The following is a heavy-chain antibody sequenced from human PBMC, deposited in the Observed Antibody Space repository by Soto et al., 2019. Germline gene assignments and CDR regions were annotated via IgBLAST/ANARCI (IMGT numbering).Heavy chain of an antibody. CDR2: IKQDGSEK. D-gene: IGHD6-19*01. V-gene: IGHV3-7*03. J-gene: IGHJ6*02. CDR3: ARDLGSGWYLHYYYYGMDV. CDR1: GFTFSSYW. Sequence: PGGSLRLSCAASGFTFSSYWMSWVRQAPGKGLEWVANIKQDGSEKYYVDSVKGRFTISRDNAKNSLYLQMNSLRAEDTAVYYCARDLGSGWYLHYYYYGMDVWGQGTTVTVSS.